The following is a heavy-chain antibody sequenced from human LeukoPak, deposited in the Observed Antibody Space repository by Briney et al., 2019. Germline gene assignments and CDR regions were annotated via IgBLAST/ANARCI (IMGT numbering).Heavy chain of an antibody. J-gene: IGHJ4*02. Sequence: PSETLSPTCTVSGGSVSGYYWSWIRQPAGKGLEWIGRIYSSGSTNYNPSLKSRVTMSVDTSKNQFSLKLDSVTAADTAVYFCAREKMTGVPLFDYWGQGTLVTVSS. V-gene: IGHV4-4*07. CDR2: IYSSGST. CDR3: AREKMTGVPLFDY. CDR1: GGSVSGYY. D-gene: IGHD3-9*01.